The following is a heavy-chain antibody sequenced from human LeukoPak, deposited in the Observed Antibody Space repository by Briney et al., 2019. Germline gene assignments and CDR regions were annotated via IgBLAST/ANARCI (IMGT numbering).Heavy chain of an antibody. D-gene: IGHD5-18*01. Sequence: GGSLRLSCAASAFTFSRYSITWVRQAPGRGLEWVSSISTSSSYIYYADSVRGRFTISRDNARNSLYLQMNSLRAEDTAVYYCARAVWGYSYGTGYFDSWGQGTLVTVSS. CDR3: ARAVWGYSYGTGYFDS. V-gene: IGHV3-21*01. CDR2: ISTSSSYI. J-gene: IGHJ4*02. CDR1: AFTFSRYS.